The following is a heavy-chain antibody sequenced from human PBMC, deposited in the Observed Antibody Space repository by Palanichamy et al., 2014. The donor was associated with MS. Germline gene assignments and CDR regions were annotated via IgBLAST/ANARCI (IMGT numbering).Heavy chain of an antibody. D-gene: IGHD1-1*01. Sequence: ELQLVESGGGLVQPGGSLRLSCAASGFTFSGYWMSWVRQAPGKGLEWVANINEDGSQKKYLDSVKGRFTISRDNAKNLSFLQMNTLRVEDTALYYCARNWNVDFWGQGTLVTVSS. V-gene: IGHV3-7*01. CDR2: INEDGSQK. J-gene: IGHJ4*02. CDR1: GFTFSGYW. CDR3: ARNWNVDF.